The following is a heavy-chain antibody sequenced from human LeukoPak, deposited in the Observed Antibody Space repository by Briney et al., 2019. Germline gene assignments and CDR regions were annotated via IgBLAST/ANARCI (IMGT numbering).Heavy chain of an antibody. V-gene: IGHV1-18*01. CDR2: ISPYNDNT. J-gene: IGHJ4*02. CDR3: AREPSGLLFDY. D-gene: IGHD6-25*01. Sequence: GASVKASCKASGYTFTSFGISWVRQVPGQGFEWMGWISPYNDNTNYAQKFQGRVTMTTDTSTSTVFMELRGLRSDDTAVYYCAREPSGLLFDYWGQGTLVTVSS. CDR1: GYTFTSFG.